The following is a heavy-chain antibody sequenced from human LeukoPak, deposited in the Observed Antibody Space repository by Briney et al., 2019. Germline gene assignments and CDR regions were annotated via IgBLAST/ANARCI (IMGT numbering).Heavy chain of an antibody. CDR2: IYPGDSDT. Sequence: PGESLKISCKGSGYIFTMYWIGWVRQMPGKGLEWMGIIYPGDSDTRYSPSFQGQVTISVDKSMSTAYLQWSSLKASDTAMYYCAGLGEGDYGRRPLGYWGQGTLVTVSS. D-gene: IGHD4/OR15-4a*01. CDR3: AGLGEGDYGRRPLGY. V-gene: IGHV5-51*01. CDR1: GYIFTMYW. J-gene: IGHJ4*02.